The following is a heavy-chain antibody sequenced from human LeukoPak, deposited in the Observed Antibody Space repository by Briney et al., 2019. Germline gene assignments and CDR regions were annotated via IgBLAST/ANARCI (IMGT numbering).Heavy chain of an antibody. J-gene: IGHJ4*02. CDR1: GGSFSGYY. CDR2: INHSGST. D-gene: IGHD3-22*01. V-gene: IGHV4-34*01. Sequence: SETLSLTCAVYGGSFSGYYWNWIRQPPGKGLEWIGEINHSGSTNYNPSLKSRVTISVDTSKNQFSLKLSSVTAADTAVYYCARPPNYDSSGYADWGQGTLVTVSS. CDR3: ARPPNYDSSGYAD.